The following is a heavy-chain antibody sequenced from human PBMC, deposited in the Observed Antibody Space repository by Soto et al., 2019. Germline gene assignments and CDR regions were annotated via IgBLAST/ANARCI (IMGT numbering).Heavy chain of an antibody. CDR3: ARDLDPVSGMDV. V-gene: IGHV3-48*03. D-gene: IGHD3-16*02. J-gene: IGHJ6*02. Sequence: GGSLRLSCAASGFTFSSYEMNWVGQAPGKGLEWVSYISSSGSTIYYADSVKGRFTISRGNAKNSLYLQMNSLRAEDTAVYYCARDLDPVSGMDVWGQGTTVTVSS. CDR1: GFTFSSYE. CDR2: ISSSGSTI.